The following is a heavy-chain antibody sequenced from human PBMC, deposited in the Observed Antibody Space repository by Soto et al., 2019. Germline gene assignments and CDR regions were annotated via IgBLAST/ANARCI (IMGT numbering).Heavy chain of an antibody. CDR2: INPSGDSR. CDR1: GFSFSDYF. Sequence: QAQLVQSGAEVKKPGASVKVSCKASGFSFSDYFMHWVRQAPGQGLEWMGIINPSGDSRNYAQKFHGSVTISRDTSTSTVYMDLISLRYEDTAVYYCARDNSQNYGPPAASSWFHPWGQGTPVTVSS. J-gene: IGHJ5*02. V-gene: IGHV1-46*01. D-gene: IGHD2-15*01. CDR3: ARDNSQNYGPPAASSWFHP.